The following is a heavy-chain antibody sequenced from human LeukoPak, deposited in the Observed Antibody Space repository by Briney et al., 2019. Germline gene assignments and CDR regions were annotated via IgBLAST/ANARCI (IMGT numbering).Heavy chain of an antibody. V-gene: IGHV3-7*04. CDR2: MKQDGTEK. D-gene: IGHD1-26*01. Sequence: GGSLRLSCAASGFTFSTYWMSWVRQAPGKGLEWVAIMKQDGTEKYYVDSVKGRFTISRDNAENSLCLQMNSLRAEDTAVYYCAGGVGASHFDYWGQGTLVTVSS. J-gene: IGHJ4*02. CDR1: GFTFSTYW. CDR3: AGGVGASHFDY.